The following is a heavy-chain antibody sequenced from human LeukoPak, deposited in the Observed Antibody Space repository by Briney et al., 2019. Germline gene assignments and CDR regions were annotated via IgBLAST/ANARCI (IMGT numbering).Heavy chain of an antibody. Sequence: VASVKVSCKASGGTFSSYAISWVRQAPGQGLEWMGRIIPILGIANYAQKFQGRVTITADKSTSTAYMELSSLRSEDTAVYYCARVSRSNYDILTGYYRPYYYYGMDVWGQGTTVTVSS. CDR3: ARVSRSNYDILTGYYRPYYYYGMDV. J-gene: IGHJ6*02. D-gene: IGHD3-9*01. V-gene: IGHV1-69*04. CDR2: IIPILGIA. CDR1: GGTFSSYA.